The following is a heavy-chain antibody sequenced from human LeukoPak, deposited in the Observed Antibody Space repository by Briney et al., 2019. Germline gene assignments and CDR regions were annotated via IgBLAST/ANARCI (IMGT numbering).Heavy chain of an antibody. CDR3: ARGGYSGYDLSNYYYYMDV. Sequence: SVKVSFKASGGTFSSYAISWVRQAPGQGLEWMGGIIPIFGTANYAQKFQGRVTITTDESTSTAYMELSSLRSEDTAVYYCARGGYSGYDLSNYYYYMDVWGKGTTVTVSS. J-gene: IGHJ6*03. V-gene: IGHV1-69*05. CDR1: GGTFSSYA. D-gene: IGHD5-12*01. CDR2: IIPIFGTA.